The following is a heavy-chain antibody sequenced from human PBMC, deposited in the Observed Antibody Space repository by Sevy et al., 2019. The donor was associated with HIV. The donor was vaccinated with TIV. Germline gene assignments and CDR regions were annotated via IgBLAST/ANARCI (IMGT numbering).Heavy chain of an antibody. D-gene: IGHD2-8*01. J-gene: IGHJ5*02. Sequence: GESLKISCTASGFTFSSYDMNWVRQAPGKGLELVSKISSSGSSIYYADSVKGRFTISRDNAKNSLNLQMNSLRAEDTAVYYCTRNGGAFDNGFDPWGQGTLVTVSS. CDR2: ISSSGSSI. CDR3: TRNGGAFDNGFDP. V-gene: IGHV3-48*03. CDR1: GFTFSSYD.